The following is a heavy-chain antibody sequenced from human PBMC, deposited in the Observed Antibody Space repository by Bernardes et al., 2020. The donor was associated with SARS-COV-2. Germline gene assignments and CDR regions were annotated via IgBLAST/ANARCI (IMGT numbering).Heavy chain of an antibody. CDR1: GFTFSSYW. V-gene: IGHV3-74*01. J-gene: IGHJ2*01. CDR3: ARAFSTSSHWYFDL. D-gene: IGHD2-2*01. CDR2: MNSDGSTT. Sequence: GSLRLSCAASGFTFSSYWMHWLRQTPEKGLVWVSRMNSDGSTTTYADSVKGRFTISRDNTKNTLYLQMNGLRVEDTAVYYCARAFSTSSHWYFDLWGRGTLVTVSS.